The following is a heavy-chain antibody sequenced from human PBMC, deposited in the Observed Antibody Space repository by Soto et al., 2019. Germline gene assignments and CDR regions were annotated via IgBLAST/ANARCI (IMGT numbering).Heavy chain of an antibody. V-gene: IGHV4-34*01. CDR3: ARARIIKQPSPTPTPLQFDS. J-gene: IGHJ4*02. Sequence: SETLSLTCAVYGGSFSGYYWSWIRQPPGKGLEWIGEINHSGSTNYNPSLKSRVTISLDTSQNQFSLKLTSVTAADTALYYCARARIIKQPSPTPTPLQFDSWGQGTLVTVSS. D-gene: IGHD3-10*01. CDR1: GGSFSGYY. CDR2: INHSGST.